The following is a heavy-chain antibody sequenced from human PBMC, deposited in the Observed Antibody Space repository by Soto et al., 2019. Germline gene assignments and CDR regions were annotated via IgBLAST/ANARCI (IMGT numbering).Heavy chain of an antibody. J-gene: IGHJ4*02. CDR1: GFTFSSYA. D-gene: IGHD3-22*01. CDR2: ISAGAVAT. V-gene: IGHV3-23*01. CDR3: AKARESSGSYRTFDY. Sequence: PGGSLRLSCAASGFTFSSYAMSWVRQAPGKGLEWVSAISAGAVATNYADSVKGRFTISRDNSKNTLYLQMNSLRAERTAVYYGAKARESSGSYRTFDYWGQGALVTVYS.